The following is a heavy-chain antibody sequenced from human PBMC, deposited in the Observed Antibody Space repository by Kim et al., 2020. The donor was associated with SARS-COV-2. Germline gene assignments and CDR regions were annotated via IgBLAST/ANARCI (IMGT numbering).Heavy chain of an antibody. V-gene: IGHV3-43*01. CDR1: GFTFDDYT. Sequence: GGSLRLSCAASGFTFDDYTMHWVRQAPGEGLEWVSLISWDGGSTYYAYSVKGRFTISRDNSKNYLYLQMNSLRTEDTALYYCAKATTRIALDYWGQGTLVTVSS. D-gene: IGHD6-13*01. CDR3: AKATTRIALDY. CDR2: ISWDGGST. J-gene: IGHJ4*02.